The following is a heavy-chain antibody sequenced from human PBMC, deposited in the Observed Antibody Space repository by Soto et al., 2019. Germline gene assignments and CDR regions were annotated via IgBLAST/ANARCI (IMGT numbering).Heavy chain of an antibody. CDR3: AREDYHIWGGRVRYDP. CDR2: IYYNEST. CDR1: GDSINDGEYY. D-gene: IGHD3-16*01. V-gene: IGHV4-30-4*01. Sequence: SETLSLTCTVSGDSINDGEYYWTWIRQPPGKGLEWVGSIYYNESTYYNPSLKSRLTISVDTSKNLLSLKLTSVTAADTATYYCAREDYHIWGGRVRYDPWGQGTLVTVSS. J-gene: IGHJ5*02.